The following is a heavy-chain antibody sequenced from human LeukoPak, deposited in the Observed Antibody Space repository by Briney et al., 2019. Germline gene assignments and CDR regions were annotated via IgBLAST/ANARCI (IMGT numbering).Heavy chain of an antibody. CDR3: ARESDGFGELFYYYYYMDV. CDR2: ISSSGSTI. CDR1: GFTFSSYE. J-gene: IGHJ6*03. D-gene: IGHD3-10*01. V-gene: IGHV3-48*03. Sequence: GGYLRLSCAASGFTFSSYEMNWVRQAPGKGLEWVSYISSSGSTIYYADSVKGQFTISRDNAKNSLYLQMNSLRAENTAVYYCARESDGFGELFYYYYYMDVWGKGTTVTISS.